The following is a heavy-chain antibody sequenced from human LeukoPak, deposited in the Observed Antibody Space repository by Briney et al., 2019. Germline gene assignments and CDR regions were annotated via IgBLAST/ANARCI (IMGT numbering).Heavy chain of an antibody. CDR2: INSDGRAT. J-gene: IGHJ4*02. D-gene: IGHD1-26*01. CDR1: GFSFSTHR. CDR3: GSLRVGSRDQ. Sequence: PGGSLRLSCAAFGFSFSTHRMRWVRHAPGKGLVYVAEINSDGRATAYAVSVKGRFTISRDSAKNTLYLDMYSLRAEDTAVYYCGSLRVGSRDQGGEGTLVTVS. V-gene: IGHV3-74*01.